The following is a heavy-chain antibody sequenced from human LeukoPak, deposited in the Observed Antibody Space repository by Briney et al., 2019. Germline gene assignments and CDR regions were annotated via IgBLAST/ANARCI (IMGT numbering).Heavy chain of an antibody. CDR2: IWYDGSNK. Sequence: PGGSLRLSCAASGFTFSSYGMHWVRQAPGKGLEWVAVIWYDGSNKYYADSVKGRFTISRDNSENTLYLQMNSLRAEDTAVYYCAKPGGVLVGAMDYWGQGTLVTVSS. J-gene: IGHJ4*02. CDR1: GFTFSSYG. D-gene: IGHD1-26*01. CDR3: AKPGGVLVGAMDY. V-gene: IGHV3-33*06.